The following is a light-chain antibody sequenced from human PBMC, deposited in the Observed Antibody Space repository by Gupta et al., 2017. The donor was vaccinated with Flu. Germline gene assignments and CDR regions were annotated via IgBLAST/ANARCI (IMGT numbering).Light chain of an antibody. CDR2: SNN. CDR3: ATWDDDLGGSFV. CDR1: RTNIGSNI. J-gene: IGLJ1*01. Sequence: QSVLAQPPSASGTPGQRVTITCSGSRTNIGSNIVNWYQQFPGTAPKLLIYSNNQRPSGFPDRFSSSKSGASASLAISGLQAEDEAEYYGATWDDDLGGSFVFETGTKVTVL. V-gene: IGLV1-44*01.